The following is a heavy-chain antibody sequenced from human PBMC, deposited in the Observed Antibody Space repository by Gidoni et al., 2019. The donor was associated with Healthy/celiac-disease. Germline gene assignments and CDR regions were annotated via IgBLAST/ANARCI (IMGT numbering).Heavy chain of an antibody. D-gene: IGHD3-22*01. CDR3: ASHLSGYLDY. CDR2: IYYSGST. V-gene: IGHV4-59*01. CDR1: GGSISSYY. Sequence: PGGSISSYYWSWIRQPPGKGLEWIGYIYYSGSTNYNPSLKSRVTISVDTSKNQFSLKLSSVTAADTAVYYCASHLSGYLDYWGQGTLVTVSS. J-gene: IGHJ4*02.